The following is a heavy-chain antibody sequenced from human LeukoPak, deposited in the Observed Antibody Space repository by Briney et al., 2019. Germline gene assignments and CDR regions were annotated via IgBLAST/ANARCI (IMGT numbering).Heavy chain of an antibody. CDR3: ARSVGAAAGTDAFDI. CDR1: GYTFTGYY. CDR2: INPNSGGT. Sequence: ASVKVSCKASGYTFTGYYMHWVRQAPGQGLEWMGWINPNSGGTNYAQKFQGRVTMTRDTSLSTAYMELSRLRADDTAVYYCARSVGAAAGTDAFDIWGQGTMVTVSS. J-gene: IGHJ3*02. V-gene: IGHV1-2*02. D-gene: IGHD6-13*01.